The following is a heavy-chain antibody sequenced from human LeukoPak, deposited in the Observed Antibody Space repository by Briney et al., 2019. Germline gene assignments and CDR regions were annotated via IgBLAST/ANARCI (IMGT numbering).Heavy chain of an antibody. D-gene: IGHD5-24*01. V-gene: IGHV1-46*01. CDR2: INPSGGST. CDR1: GYTFTSYG. J-gene: IGHJ4*02. Sequence: ASVKVSCKASGYTFTSYGISWVRQAPGQGLEWMGIINPSGGSTSYAQKFQGRVTMTRDTSTSTVYMELSSLRSEDTAVYYCARSEMATIDFDYWGQGTLVTVSS. CDR3: ARSEMATIDFDY.